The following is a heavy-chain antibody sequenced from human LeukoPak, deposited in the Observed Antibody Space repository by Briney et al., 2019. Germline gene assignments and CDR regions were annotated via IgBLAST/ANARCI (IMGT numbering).Heavy chain of an antibody. CDR1: EFSVGSNY. CDR3: TTDLFERLGELSSMDY. J-gene: IGHJ4*02. Sequence: PGGSLRLSCAASEFSVGSNYMTWVRQAPGKGLEWVSLIYSGGSTYYADSVKGRFTISRDNSKNTLYLQMNSLKTEDTAVYYCTTDLFERLGELSSMDYWGQGTLVTVSS. V-gene: IGHV3-66*01. CDR2: IYSGGST. D-gene: IGHD3-16*02.